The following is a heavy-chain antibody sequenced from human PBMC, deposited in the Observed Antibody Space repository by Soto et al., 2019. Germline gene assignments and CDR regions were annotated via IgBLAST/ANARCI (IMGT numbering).Heavy chain of an antibody. CDR2: ITWNSGSV. CDR1: GFNFHDYA. J-gene: IGHJ2*01. D-gene: IGHD4-17*01. V-gene: IGHV3-9*01. Sequence: EVQLVESGGDVVQPGRSLRLSCAGSGFNFHDYAMHWVRQAPGKGLEWVSGITWNSGSVAYADSVKGRFTISRDNAKSPVYLQLNSRRPEDSALYLCAKVHMTTVTTSDRYFDLWGRGTLVTVSS. CDR3: AKVHMTTVTTSDRYFDL.